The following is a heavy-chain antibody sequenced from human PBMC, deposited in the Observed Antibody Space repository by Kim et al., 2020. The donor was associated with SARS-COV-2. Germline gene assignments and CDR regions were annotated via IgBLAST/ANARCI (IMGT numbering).Heavy chain of an antibody. Sequence: GGSLRLSCAASGFTVSSNYMSWVRQAPGKGLEWVSVIYSGGSTYYADSVKGRFTISRDNSKNTLYLQMNSLGAEDTAGYYCARGWDYDFYFDYWGQGTLVTVSS. D-gene: IGHD4-17*01. J-gene: IGHJ4*02. CDR3: ARGWDYDFYFDY. CDR1: GFTVSSNY. V-gene: IGHV3-53*01. CDR2: IYSGGST.